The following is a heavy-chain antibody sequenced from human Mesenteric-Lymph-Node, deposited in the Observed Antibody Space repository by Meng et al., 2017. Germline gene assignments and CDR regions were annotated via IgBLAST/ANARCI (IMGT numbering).Heavy chain of an antibody. D-gene: IGHD1-1*01. CDR1: GGSVTSYY. Sequence: GSLRLSCTVSGGSVTSYYWSWVRQPPGKGLEWIGYSYYTGVTNYNPSLKSRVTISVDTSENQFSLKLTSVTAADTAVYYCARVAEEHFDYWGQGTLVTVSS. V-gene: IGHV4-59*02. CDR2: SYYTGVT. CDR3: ARVAEEHFDY. J-gene: IGHJ4*02.